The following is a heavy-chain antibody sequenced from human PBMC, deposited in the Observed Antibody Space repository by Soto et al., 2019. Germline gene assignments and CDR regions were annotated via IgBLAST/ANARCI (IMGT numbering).Heavy chain of an antibody. CDR2: IIPIFGTA. J-gene: IGHJ4*02. D-gene: IGHD3-22*01. Sequence: ASVKVSCKASGGTFSSYAISLVRQAPGQGLEWMGGIIPIFGTANYAQKFQGRVTITADESTSTAYMELSSLRSEDTAVYYCARSDNYDSSGFFFREIDYWGQGTLVTVSS. CDR1: GGTFSSYA. CDR3: ARSDNYDSSGFFFREIDY. V-gene: IGHV1-69*13.